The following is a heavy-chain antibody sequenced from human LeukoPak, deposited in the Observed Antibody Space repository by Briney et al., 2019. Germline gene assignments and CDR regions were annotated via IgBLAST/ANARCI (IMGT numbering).Heavy chain of an antibody. J-gene: IGHJ4*02. V-gene: IGHV3-48*03. CDR1: GFPFSVYE. D-gene: IGHD6-19*01. Sequence: GGSLRLSCVVSGFPFSVYEMNWVRQAPGKGLEWVSNIASGGTIKYYADSVKGRFSISRDNAKSSLYLQMNSLRVEDTAVYYCALLAVASDFDYWGRGALVTVSS. CDR3: ALLAVASDFDY. CDR2: IASGGTIK.